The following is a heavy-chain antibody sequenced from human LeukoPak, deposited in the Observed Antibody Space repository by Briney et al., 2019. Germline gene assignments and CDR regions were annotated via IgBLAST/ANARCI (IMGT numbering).Heavy chain of an antibody. J-gene: IGHJ4*02. D-gene: IGHD5-18*01. V-gene: IGHV3-30-3*01. CDR3: ARRGYSYGGGAGFDY. Sequence: GGSPRLSCAASGFTFSSYAMHWVRQAPGKGLEWVAVISYDGSNKYYADSVKGRFTISRDNSKNTLYLQMNSLRAEDTAVYYCARRGYSYGGGAGFDYWGQGTLVTASS. CDR1: GFTFSSYA. CDR2: ISYDGSNK.